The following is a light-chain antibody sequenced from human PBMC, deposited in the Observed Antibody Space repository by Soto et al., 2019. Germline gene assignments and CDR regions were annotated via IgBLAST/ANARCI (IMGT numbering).Light chain of an antibody. CDR1: DSDVGAFDY. Sequence: QSALTQPAAVSGSPGQSITISCSGTDSDVGAFDYVSWYQQHPGKVPRLLIYEVTNRPSGVSHRFSGSKSGNTASLIISAVQAEDEADYFCSSFTNSFSLVFGGGTQLTVL. J-gene: IGLJ7*01. V-gene: IGLV2-14*01. CDR2: EVT. CDR3: SSFTNSFSLV.